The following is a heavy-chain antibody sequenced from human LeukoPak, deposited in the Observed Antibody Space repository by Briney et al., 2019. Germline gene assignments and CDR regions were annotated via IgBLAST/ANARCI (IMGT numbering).Heavy chain of an antibody. CDR3: ARDTEYSSSSYYYYYYMDV. J-gene: IGHJ6*03. D-gene: IGHD6-6*01. CDR1: GGSISSYY. CDR2: IYTSGST. V-gene: IGHV4-4*07. Sequence: PETLSLTCTVSGGSISSYYWSWIRQPAGKGLEWIGRIYTSGSTNYNPSLKSRVTMSVDTSKNQFSLKLSSVTAADTAVYYCARDTEYSSSSYYYYYYMDVWGKGTTVTVSS.